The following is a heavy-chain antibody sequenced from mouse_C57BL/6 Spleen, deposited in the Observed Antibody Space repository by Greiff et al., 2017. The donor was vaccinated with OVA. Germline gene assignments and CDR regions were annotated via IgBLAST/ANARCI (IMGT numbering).Heavy chain of an antibody. J-gene: IGHJ3*01. Sequence: VQLKESGAELVRPGTSVKVSCKASGYAFTNYLIEWVKQRPGQGLEWIGVINPGSGGTNYNEKFKGKATLTADKSSSTAYMQLSSLTSEDSAVYFCARREDYYGSSWFAYWGQGTLVTVSA. D-gene: IGHD1-1*01. CDR1: GYAFTNYL. V-gene: IGHV1-54*01. CDR3: ARREDYYGSSWFAY. CDR2: INPGSGGT.